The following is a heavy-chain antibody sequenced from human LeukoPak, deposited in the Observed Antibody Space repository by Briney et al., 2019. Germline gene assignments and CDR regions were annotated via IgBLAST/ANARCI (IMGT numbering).Heavy chain of an antibody. CDR1: TYTLTELS. Sequence: ASVKVSCKVSTYTLTELSIHWVRQAPGKGLEWMGGFDPEHGETIYAQKFQGRVTMTRNTSISTAYMELSSLRSEDTAVYYCAREGGRPRQYKDCSGGSCQTRRPYFDYWGQGTLVTVSS. D-gene: IGHD2-15*01. J-gene: IGHJ4*02. V-gene: IGHV1-24*01. CDR2: FDPEHGET. CDR3: AREGGRPRQYKDCSGGSCQTRRPYFDY.